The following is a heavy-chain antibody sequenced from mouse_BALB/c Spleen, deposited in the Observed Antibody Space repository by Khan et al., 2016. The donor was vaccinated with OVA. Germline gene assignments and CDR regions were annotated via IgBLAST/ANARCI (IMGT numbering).Heavy chain of an antibody. D-gene: IGHD2-4*01. J-gene: IGHJ3*01. CDR2: ISYSGNT. Sequence: EVKLEESGPGLVKPSQSLSLTCTVTGYSITSEFAWNWLRQFPGNKLEWMGYISYSGNTRYNPSLKSLISIARDTSRNQFFLQLNSVTTEDTATYYCARKDYYDYDPFPYWGQGTLVTVSA. CDR3: ARKDYYDYDPFPY. CDR1: GYSITSEFA. V-gene: IGHV3-2*02.